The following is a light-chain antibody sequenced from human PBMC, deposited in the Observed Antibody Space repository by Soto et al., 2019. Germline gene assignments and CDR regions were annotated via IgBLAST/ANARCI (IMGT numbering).Light chain of an antibody. Sequence: EIVLTQSPGTLSLSPGERATLSCRASQSVSSSYLAWYQQKPGQAPRLLIYGASSRSTGIPDRFSGSGSGTDFTLTISRPEPEDLAVYYCQQYGSSPLTFGGGTTVEIK. CDR3: QQYGSSPLT. V-gene: IGKV3-20*01. CDR1: QSVSSSY. CDR2: GAS. J-gene: IGKJ4*01.